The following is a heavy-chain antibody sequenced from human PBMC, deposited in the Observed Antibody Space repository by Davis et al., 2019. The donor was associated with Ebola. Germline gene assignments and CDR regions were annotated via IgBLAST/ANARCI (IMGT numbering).Heavy chain of an antibody. D-gene: IGHD1-1*01. J-gene: IGHJ6*02. CDR1: GGSFSGYY. Sequence: SETLSLTCAVYGGSFSGYYWSWIRQPPGKGLEWIGEINHSGSTNYNPSLKSRVTISVDTSKNQFSLKLSSVTAADTAVYYCASSVQPHYYGMDVWGQGTTVTVSS. CDR2: INHSGST. CDR3: ASSVQPHYYGMDV. V-gene: IGHV4-34*01.